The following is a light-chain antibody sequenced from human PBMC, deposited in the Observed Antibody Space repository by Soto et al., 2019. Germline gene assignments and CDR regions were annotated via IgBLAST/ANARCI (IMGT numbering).Light chain of an antibody. Sequence: DIQMTQSSYSLSTSVGDRVTITCRTSQSVSTYLNWYQQRPGKAPKLLIYGASSLQSGVPSRFSGSGSGTHFTLTISSLQPEDFATYYCQEGSTLLTFGGGTKVDIK. CDR2: GAS. CDR1: QSVSTY. CDR3: QEGSTLLT. J-gene: IGKJ4*01. V-gene: IGKV1-39*01.